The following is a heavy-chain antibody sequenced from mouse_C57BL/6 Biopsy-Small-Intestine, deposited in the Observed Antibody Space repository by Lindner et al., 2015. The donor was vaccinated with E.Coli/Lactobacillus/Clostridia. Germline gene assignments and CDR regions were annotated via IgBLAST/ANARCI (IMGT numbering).Heavy chain of an antibody. CDR1: GYTFTSYG. J-gene: IGHJ2*01. Sequence: VQLQESGAELAGPGASVKLSCKASGYTFTSYGISWVKQRTGQGLEWIGELYPRSGNTYYNEKFKGKATLTADKPSSTAYMALRSLTSEDSAVYFCTRSGVLPEGYFDFWGQGTTLTVSS. CDR2: LYPRSGNT. V-gene: IGHV1-81*01. CDR3: TRSGVLPEGYFDF. D-gene: IGHD1-1*01.